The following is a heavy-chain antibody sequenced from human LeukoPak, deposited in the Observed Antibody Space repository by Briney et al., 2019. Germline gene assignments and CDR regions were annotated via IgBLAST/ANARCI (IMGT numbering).Heavy chain of an antibody. J-gene: IGHJ4*02. V-gene: IGHV3-23*01. CDR2: ISGSGGST. D-gene: IGHD2-2*03. CDR3: AKDSGWILFDD. Sequence: GGSLRLSCGASGFTFSYGMSWVRQAPGKGLEWVSAISGSGGSTYYADSVKGRFTISRDNSKNTLYLQMNSLRAEDTAVYYCAKDSGWILFDDWGQGTLVTVSS. CDR1: GFTFSYG.